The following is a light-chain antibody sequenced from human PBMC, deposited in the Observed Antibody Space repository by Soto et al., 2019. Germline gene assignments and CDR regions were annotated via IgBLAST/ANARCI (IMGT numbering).Light chain of an antibody. J-gene: IGKJ5*01. CDR1: QSVRTF. Sequence: EVVLTQSPATLSLSPVETATLSCMASQSVRTFLAWYQQKPGQTPRLLIYDASNRATGIPARFSGSGSGTDFTLTISSLEPEDFAVYYCQHRNNWHITFGQGTRLEIK. V-gene: IGKV3-11*01. CDR3: QHRNNWHIT. CDR2: DAS.